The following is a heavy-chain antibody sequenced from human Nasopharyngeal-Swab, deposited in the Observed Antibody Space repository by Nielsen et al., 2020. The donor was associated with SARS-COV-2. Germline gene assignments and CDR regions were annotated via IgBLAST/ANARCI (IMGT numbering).Heavy chain of an antibody. CDR3: AKDRAVTYYYYGMDV. CDR2: ISWNSGSI. Sequence: ALRLSCAASGFTFDDYAMHWVRQAPGKGLEWVSGISWNSGSIGYADSVKGRFTISRDNAKNSLYLQMNSLRAEDTALYYCAKDRAVTYYYYGMDVWGQGTTVTASS. D-gene: IGHD2/OR15-2a*01. CDR1: GFTFDDYA. V-gene: IGHV3-9*01. J-gene: IGHJ6*02.